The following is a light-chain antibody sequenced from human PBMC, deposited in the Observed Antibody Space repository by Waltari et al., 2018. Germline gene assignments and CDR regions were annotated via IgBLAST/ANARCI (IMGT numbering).Light chain of an antibody. J-gene: IGLJ2*01. CDR3: AAWDDSLNGVI. V-gene: IGLV1-44*01. Sequence: QSVLPQPPSASGTPGPRVPLSCSGRNPNLRSNAVTWYHQSPGAAPKLLIYTNDQRPSGVPDRFSGSKSGTSASLAISGLQSEDEADYYCAAWDDSLNGVIFGGGTKLTVL. CDR1: NPNLRSNA. CDR2: TND.